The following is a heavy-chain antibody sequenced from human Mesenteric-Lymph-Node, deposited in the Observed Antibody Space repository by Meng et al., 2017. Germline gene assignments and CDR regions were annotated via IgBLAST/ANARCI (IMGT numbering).Heavy chain of an antibody. CDR2: ISVGGSII. J-gene: IGHJ4*02. Sequence: VPLVETGGALTKPGGSLRLSCAASGLTVSSNYMSWVRQAPGKGLEWISYISVGGSIIYYADSVKGRFTISRDDAKNAVYLQMNSLRAEDTAVYYCARDDYGGLYWGQGTLVTVSS. CDR1: GLTVSSNY. CDR3: ARDDYGGLY. D-gene: IGHD4-23*01. V-gene: IGHV3-11*01.